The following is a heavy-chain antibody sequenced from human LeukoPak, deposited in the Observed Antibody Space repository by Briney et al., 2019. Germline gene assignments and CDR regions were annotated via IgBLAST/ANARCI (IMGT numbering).Heavy chain of an antibody. CDR1: GFTFSSYN. CDR3: TRHPIAVTGLDAFEI. V-gene: IGHV3-21*04. CDR2: ITSTGSYT. Sequence: GGSLRLSCAASGFTFSSYNMNWVRQAPGKGLEWVSSITSTGSYTFYADSVKGRFTISRDNAKNSLYLQMNSLKTEDTAVYYCTRHPIAVTGLDAFEIWGQGTMVTVSS. D-gene: IGHD6-13*01. J-gene: IGHJ3*02.